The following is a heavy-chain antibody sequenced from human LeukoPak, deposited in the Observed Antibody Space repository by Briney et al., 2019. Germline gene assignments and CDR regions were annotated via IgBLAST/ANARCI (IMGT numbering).Heavy chain of an antibody. V-gene: IGHV3-9*01. J-gene: IGHJ4*02. CDR3: ARGTSKTYSYDDY. D-gene: IGHD5-18*01. CDR1: GFTFDDYA. Sequence: GGSLRLSCAASGFTFDDYAMHWVRQAPGKGLEWVSGISWNSGSIGYADSVKGRFTISRDNAKNSLYLQMNSLRAEDTALYYCARGTSKTYSYDDYWGQGTLVTVSS. CDR2: ISWNSGSI.